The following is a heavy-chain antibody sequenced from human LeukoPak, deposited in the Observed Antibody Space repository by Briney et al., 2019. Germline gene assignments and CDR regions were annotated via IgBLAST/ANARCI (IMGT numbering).Heavy chain of an antibody. J-gene: IGHJ4*02. Sequence: SETLSLTCTVSGGSISSSSYYWGWIRQPPGKGLEWIGSFFYSGSTYYDPSLKSRVTISVDTSKNQFSLKLSSVTAADTAAYYCARRGYSYGAGYFDYWGQGTLVTVSS. CDR1: GGSISSSSYY. CDR2: FFYSGST. V-gene: IGHV4-39*01. D-gene: IGHD5-18*01. CDR3: ARRGYSYGAGYFDY.